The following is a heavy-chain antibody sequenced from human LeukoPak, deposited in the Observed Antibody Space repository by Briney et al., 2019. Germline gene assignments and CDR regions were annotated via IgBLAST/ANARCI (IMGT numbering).Heavy chain of an antibody. V-gene: IGHV4-34*01. J-gene: IGHJ4*02. CDR1: GGSFSGYY. D-gene: IGHD3-22*01. Sequence: SETLSLTCAVYGGSFSGYYWSWIRQPPGKGLEWIGEINHSGSTYYNPSLKSRVTISVDTSKNQFSLKLSSVTAADTAVYYCAGVSGYYDSSGYFDYWGQGTLVTVSS. CDR2: INHSGST. CDR3: AGVSGYYDSSGYFDY.